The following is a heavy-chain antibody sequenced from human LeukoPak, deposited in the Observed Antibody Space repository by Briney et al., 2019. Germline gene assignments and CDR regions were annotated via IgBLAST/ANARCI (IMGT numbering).Heavy chain of an antibody. J-gene: IGHJ4*02. CDR1: GFAFSDFY. CDR3: ARPSQVGIDTSGYLDY. V-gene: IGHV3-11*01. Sequence: PGGSLRLSCAASGFAFSDFYMIWIRPAPGKGLEWFSFITGSSDTKYYADSVKGRFTISRDNANNLLYLQMNSLRADDTAVYYCARPSQVGIDTSGYLDYWGQGTLVTVSS. CDR2: ITGSSDTK. D-gene: IGHD3-22*01.